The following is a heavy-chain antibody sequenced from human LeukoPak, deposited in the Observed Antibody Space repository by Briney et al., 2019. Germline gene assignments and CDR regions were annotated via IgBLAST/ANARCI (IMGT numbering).Heavy chain of an antibody. J-gene: IGHJ3*02. D-gene: IGHD3-22*01. CDR1: GGSISSYY. V-gene: IGHV4-4*07. CDR3: ARHESNYYDSSGYLPMWAFDI. CDR2: IYTSGGT. Sequence: PLETLSLTCTVSGGSISSYYWSWIRQPPGKGLEWIGRIYTSGGTTYNPPLKSRVTMSVDTSKHQFSRKLSSVTAADTAVYYCARHESNYYDSSGYLPMWAFDIWGEGTMVTVSS.